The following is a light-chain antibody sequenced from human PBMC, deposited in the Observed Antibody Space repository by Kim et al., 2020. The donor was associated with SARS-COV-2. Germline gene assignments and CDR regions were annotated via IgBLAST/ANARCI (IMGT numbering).Light chain of an antibody. V-gene: IGLV3-19*01. J-gene: IGLJ1*01. CDR3: NSRDISGNHLGYV. CDR1: SLRSYY. Sequence: SSELTQDPAVSVALGQTVRITCQGDSLRSYYASWXQQKPGQAPVLVIYGKNNRPSGIPDRFSGSSSGNTASLTITGAQAEDEADYYCNSRDISGNHLGYV. CDR2: GKN.